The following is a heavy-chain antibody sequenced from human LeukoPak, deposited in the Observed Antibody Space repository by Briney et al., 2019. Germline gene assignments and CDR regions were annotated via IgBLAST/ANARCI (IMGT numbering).Heavy chain of an antibody. CDR2: IKQDGSEK. J-gene: IGHJ4*02. CDR1: GLTFSNFW. V-gene: IGHV3-7*01. D-gene: IGHD3-22*01. CDR3: ARDLNSSKYYYDSSGYCY. Sequence: GGSLRLSCAVSGLTFSNFWMSWVRQAPGKGLEWVANIKQDGSEKYYVDSVKGRFTISRDNAKNSLYLQMNSLRAEDTAVYYCARDLNSSKYYYDSSGYCYWGQGTLVTVSS.